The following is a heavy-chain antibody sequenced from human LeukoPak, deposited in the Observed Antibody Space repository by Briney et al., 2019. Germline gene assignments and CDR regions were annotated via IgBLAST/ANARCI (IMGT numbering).Heavy chain of an antibody. CDR2: IVPIFGSA. CDR1: GGTFSSYA. Sequence: ASVKVSCKASGGTFSSYAISWVRQAPGQGLEWMGGIVPIFGSANYAQKFQGRVTITADESTTTAYMELTGLRSEDTAVYHCAKDEGVANRWFDPWGQGTLVTVSS. D-gene: IGHD5-12*01. J-gene: IGHJ5*02. V-gene: IGHV1-69*01. CDR3: AKDEGVANRWFDP.